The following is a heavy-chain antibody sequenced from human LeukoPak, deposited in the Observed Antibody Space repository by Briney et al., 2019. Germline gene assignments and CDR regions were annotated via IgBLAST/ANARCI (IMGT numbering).Heavy chain of an antibody. J-gene: IGHJ5*02. D-gene: IGHD3-3*01. Sequence: ASVKVSCKASGYTFTTYGISWVRQAPGQGLEWMGWINAYNGNTNYAQKVQGRVTMTTDTSTNTAYLELRSLRSDDTAVYYCARGLEWLTRRHNWFDPWGQGTLVTVSS. CDR3: ARGLEWLTRRHNWFDP. CDR1: GYTFTTYG. V-gene: IGHV1-18*01. CDR2: INAYNGNT.